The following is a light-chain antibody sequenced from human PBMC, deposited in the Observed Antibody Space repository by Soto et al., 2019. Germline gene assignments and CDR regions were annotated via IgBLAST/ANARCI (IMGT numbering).Light chain of an antibody. Sequence: EIVLTQSPGTLSLSPGERATLSCGASQSVGRSLAWYQQKPGQAPRLLIYTTSNRATGIPDRFIGSGSGTDFTLTISRLEPEDFAVYYCQQFGSSLPFGGGTKVEIK. CDR2: TTS. CDR1: QSVGRS. CDR3: QQFGSSLP. V-gene: IGKV3-20*01. J-gene: IGKJ4*01.